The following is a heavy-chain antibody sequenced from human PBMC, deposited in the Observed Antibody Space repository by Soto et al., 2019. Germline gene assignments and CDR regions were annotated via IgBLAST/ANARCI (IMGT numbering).Heavy chain of an antibody. CDR1: RFTFSTYW. CDR3: ARLRSTTLGGGDAFDT. Sequence: EVQLVESGGGLVQPGGSLRLSCAASRFTFSTYWMHWVRQVPGKGLVWVSRINSDGSSTTYADSVKGRFTISRDNAKNTLYLQMNSLRAGDTAVYYCARLRSTTLGGGDAFDTWGQGTMVTVSS. J-gene: IGHJ3*02. CDR2: INSDGSST. D-gene: IGHD4-17*01. V-gene: IGHV3-74*03.